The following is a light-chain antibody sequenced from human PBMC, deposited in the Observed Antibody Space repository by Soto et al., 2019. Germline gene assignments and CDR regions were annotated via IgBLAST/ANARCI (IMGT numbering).Light chain of an antibody. J-gene: IGKJ3*01. CDR2: KAS. CDR1: QSISAW. Sequence: DIQMTQSPSTLSASVGDSVSINCRASQSISAWLAWYQQKPGKAPRLLIYKASTLEIGVPSRFSGSGSGTEFTLTISSLQPDDVAVYYCPQFNKWPPVFGPGT. CDR3: PQFNKWPPV. V-gene: IGKV1-5*03.